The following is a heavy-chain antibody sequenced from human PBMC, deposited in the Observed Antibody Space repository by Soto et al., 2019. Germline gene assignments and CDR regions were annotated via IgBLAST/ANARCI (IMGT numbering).Heavy chain of an antibody. CDR3: ARQRTTVVTQAYFDH. CDR1: GESISSSSYY. CDR2: IYYSGRT. J-gene: IGHJ4*02. D-gene: IGHD2-21*02. Sequence: SETLSLTCIVSGESISSSSYYWGWIRQPPGKGLEWIGSIYYSGRTYYNPSFKSRVTISIDTSKNQFSLKLSSVTATDTAVYYCARQRTTVVTQAYFDHWGQGARVTVS. V-gene: IGHV4-39*01.